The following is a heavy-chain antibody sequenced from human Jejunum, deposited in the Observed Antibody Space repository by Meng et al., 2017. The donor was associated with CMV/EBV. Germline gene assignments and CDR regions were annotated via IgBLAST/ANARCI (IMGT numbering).Heavy chain of an antibody. CDR3: SGGLGWYFDY. V-gene: IGHV3-7*04. CDR2: IKQDASET. CDR1: GFTVSSNY. D-gene: IGHD3-16*01. J-gene: IGHJ4*02. Sequence: CAASGFTVSSNYMSWVRQAPGKGLEWVATIKQDASETFYVDSVKGRFTISRDNAKNSLYLQMNSLRAEDTAVYYCSGGLGWYFDYWGQGTLVTVSS.